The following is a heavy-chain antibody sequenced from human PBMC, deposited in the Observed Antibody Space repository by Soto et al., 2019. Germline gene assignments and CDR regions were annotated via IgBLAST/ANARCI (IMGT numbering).Heavy chain of an antibody. D-gene: IGHD2-2*01. CDR1: GGSFSGYY. CDR2: INHSGST. CDR3: ARGRHCSSTSCYQYYYYYYMDV. Sequence: QVQLQQWGAGLLKPSETLSLTCAVYGGSFSGYYWSWIRQPPGKGLEWIGEINHSGSTNYNPSLKSRVTISVDTSQNQFSLKLSSVTAADTAVYYCARGRHCSSTSCYQYYYYYYMDVWGKGTTVTVSS. V-gene: IGHV4-34*01. J-gene: IGHJ6*03.